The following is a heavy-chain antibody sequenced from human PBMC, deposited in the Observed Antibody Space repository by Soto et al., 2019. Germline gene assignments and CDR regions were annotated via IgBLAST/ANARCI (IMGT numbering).Heavy chain of an antibody. J-gene: IGHJ4*02. CDR1: GGSISSSSYY. Sequence: QLQLQESGPGLVKPSETLSLTCTVSGGSISSSSYYWGWIRQPPGKGLEWIGSIYYSGSTYYNPSLKSRVTISVDTSKNQFSLKLSSVTAADTAVYYCARWSPTEGFDYWGQGTLVTVSS. D-gene: IGHD3-3*01. CDR3: ARWSPTEGFDY. V-gene: IGHV4-39*01. CDR2: IYYSGST.